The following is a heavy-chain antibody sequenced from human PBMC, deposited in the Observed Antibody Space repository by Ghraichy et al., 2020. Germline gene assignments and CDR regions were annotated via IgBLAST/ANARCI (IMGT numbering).Heavy chain of an antibody. CDR1: GGSISKYY. V-gene: IGHV4-59*01. J-gene: IGHJ4*02. D-gene: IGHD6-19*01. CDR3: AGGGQWLSFDS. Sequence: SETLSLTCTVSGGSISKYYWSWIRQPPGKGLEWIGYIHYSGTTNYNPSLRSRLTISVDTSKSQFSLSLNSMTAADTAVYYCAGGGQWLSFDSWGQGTLVTVSS. CDR2: IHYSGTT.